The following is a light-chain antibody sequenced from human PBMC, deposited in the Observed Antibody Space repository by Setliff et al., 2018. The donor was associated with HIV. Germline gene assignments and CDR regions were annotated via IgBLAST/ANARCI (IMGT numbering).Light chain of an antibody. J-gene: IGLJ1*01. CDR1: SSDIGSSKF. Sequence: QSVLTQPASVSGSPGQSITISCTGTSSDIGSSKFVSWYQQHPGKAPKVMIYNVDKRPSGVSNRFSGSKSGNTASLTISGLQIEDEADYFCSSYSINNLYVFASGTKVT. CDR3: SSYSINNLYV. V-gene: IGLV2-14*03. CDR2: NVD.